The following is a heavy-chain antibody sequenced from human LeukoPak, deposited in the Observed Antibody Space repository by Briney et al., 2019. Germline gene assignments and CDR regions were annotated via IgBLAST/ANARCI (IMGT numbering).Heavy chain of an antibody. D-gene: IGHD3-10*01. CDR3: AREEEWYASGTYYKGFDS. V-gene: IGHV3-21*01. Sequence: GGSLRLSCAASGFTFSSYSMNWVRQAPGKGLEWVSCISTRSTYIYYADSVKGRFTISRDNAKNSLYLQMNSLRADDTAVYYCAREEEWYASGTYYKGFDSWGQGTLVTVSS. J-gene: IGHJ4*02. CDR2: ISTRSTYI. CDR1: GFTFSSYS.